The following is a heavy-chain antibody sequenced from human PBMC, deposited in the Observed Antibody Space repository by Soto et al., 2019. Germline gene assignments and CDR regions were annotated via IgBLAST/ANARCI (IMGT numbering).Heavy chain of an antibody. CDR3: ARGGGAVTTSYYYYGMDV. CDR2: INHSGST. V-gene: IGHV4-34*01. J-gene: IGHJ6*02. Sequence: QVQLQQWGAGLLKPSETLSLTCAVYGGSFSGYYWSWIRQPPGKGLEWIGEINHSGSTNYNPSLKRRGTTPVDTTKHHFSRRLSSETAADTAVYYCARGGGAVTTSYYYYGMDVWGQGTTVTVSS. CDR1: GGSFSGYY. D-gene: IGHD4-4*01.